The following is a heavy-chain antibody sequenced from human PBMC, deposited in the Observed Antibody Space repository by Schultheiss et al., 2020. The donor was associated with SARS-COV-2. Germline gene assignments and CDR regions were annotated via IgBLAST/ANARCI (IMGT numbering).Heavy chain of an antibody. CDR1: GFTFSSYG. CDR2: IHWSGGST. J-gene: IGHJ6*03. CDR3: ARALMVRGVTSYYYMDV. Sequence: GGSLRLSCAASGFTFSSYGMHWVRQAPGKGLEWVSGIHWSGGSTGYADSVKGRFTISRANAKNSLYLQMNTLRAEDTALYYCARALMVRGVTSYYYMDVWGKGTTVTVSS. D-gene: IGHD3-10*01. V-gene: IGHV3-20*04.